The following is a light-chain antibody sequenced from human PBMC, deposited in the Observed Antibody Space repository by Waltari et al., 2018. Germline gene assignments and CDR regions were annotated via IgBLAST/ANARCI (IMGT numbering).Light chain of an antibody. CDR1: SSDVGAYKY. CDR3: SSYTSSMTYV. V-gene: IGLV2-14*03. J-gene: IGLJ1*01. CDR2: DVS. Sequence: QSALTQPASVSGSPGQSITISCTGTSSDVGAYKYVSWYQQHPDKAPKLIIFDVSDRPAGVSDRFSCSKSGNTSSLTIFGRQAEDEADYYCSSYTSSMTYVFGTATKVTVL.